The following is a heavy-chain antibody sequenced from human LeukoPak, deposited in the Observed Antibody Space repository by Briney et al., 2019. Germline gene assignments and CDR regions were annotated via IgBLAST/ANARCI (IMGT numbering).Heavy chain of an antibody. D-gene: IGHD2-2*02. CDR2: INPSSGGT. V-gene: IGHV1-2*02. J-gene: IGHJ4*02. CDR1: GYTFTGYY. Sequence: ASVKVSCKASGYTFTGYYMHWVRQAPGQGLEWMGWINPSSGGTNYAQKFQGRVTMTRDTSISTAYMELSRLRSDDTAVYYCARERRYCSSTSCYKTLDYWGQGTLVTVSS. CDR3: ARERRYCSSTSCYKTLDY.